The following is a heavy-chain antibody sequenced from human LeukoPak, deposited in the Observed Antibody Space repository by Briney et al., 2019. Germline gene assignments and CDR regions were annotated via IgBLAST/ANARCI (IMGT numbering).Heavy chain of an antibody. J-gene: IGHJ4*02. Sequence: GGSMRLARAADGFTFSSYSMNWDRQAEGRGLEWVSSISSSSSYIYYADSVKGRFTISRDNAKNSLYLQMNSLRAEDTAVYYCARAGLRTGGFDYWGQGTLVTVSS. CDR3: ARAGLRTGGFDY. D-gene: IGHD7-27*01. CDR1: GFTFSSYS. CDR2: ISSSSSYI. V-gene: IGHV3-21*01.